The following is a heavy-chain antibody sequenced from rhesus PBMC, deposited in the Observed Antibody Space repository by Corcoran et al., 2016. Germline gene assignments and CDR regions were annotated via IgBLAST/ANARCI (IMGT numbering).Heavy chain of an antibody. CDR2: IYGSSGNT. J-gene: IGHJ4*01. CDR3: ARLLATGPVY. CDR1: GDSVSGGYD. V-gene: IGHV4-76*01. Sequence: QVQLQESGQGLVKSSETLSLTCAVSGDSVSGGYDWSWVRQSPETGLQWIVFIYGSSGNTKYNPSLKNRVTISKYSSKNQCSLTLTSLTGADTAVYYCARLLATGPVYGVQGVLVSVSS. D-gene: IGHD6S26*01.